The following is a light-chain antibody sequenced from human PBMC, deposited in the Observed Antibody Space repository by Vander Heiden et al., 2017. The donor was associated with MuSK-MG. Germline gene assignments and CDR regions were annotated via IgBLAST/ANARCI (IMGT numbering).Light chain of an antibody. Sequence: EIVLTQSPATLSLSPGERATLSCRASQSVSSFLAWYQQKPGQAPRLLIYDTSNRATGIPARFSGNGSGTDFTLTISSLEPEDFAVYFCQQRSKWPITFGQGTQMEIK. CDR1: QSVSSF. CDR3: QQRSKWPIT. V-gene: IGKV3-11*01. J-gene: IGKJ5*01. CDR2: DTS.